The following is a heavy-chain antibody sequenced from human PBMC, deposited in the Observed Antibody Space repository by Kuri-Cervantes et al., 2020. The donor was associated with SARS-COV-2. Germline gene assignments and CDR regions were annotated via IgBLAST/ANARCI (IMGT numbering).Heavy chain of an antibody. J-gene: IGHJ4*02. Sequence: GESLKISCAASGFTFSSYAMSWVRQAPGKGLEWVSAISGSGGSTYYADSVKGRFTISRDNSKNTLYLQMNSLRAEDTAVYYCAREAIGDYEFDYWGQGTLVTVSS. V-gene: IGHV3-23*01. CDR2: ISGSGGST. CDR3: AREAIGDYEFDY. CDR1: GFTFSSYA. D-gene: IGHD2-21*02.